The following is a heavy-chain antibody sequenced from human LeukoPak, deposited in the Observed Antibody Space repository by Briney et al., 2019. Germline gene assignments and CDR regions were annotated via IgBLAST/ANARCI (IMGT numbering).Heavy chain of an antibody. V-gene: IGHV3-23*01. CDR3: AKDMRDYDILTGYDFDY. CDR1: GFTFSSYW. CDR2: ISGSGGST. J-gene: IGHJ4*02. D-gene: IGHD3-9*01. Sequence: GGSLRLSCAASGFTFSSYWMTWVRQAPGKGLEWVSAISGSGGSTYYADSVKGRFTISRDNAKNSLYLQMNSLRAEDTALYYCAKDMRDYDILTGYDFDYWGQGTLVTVSS.